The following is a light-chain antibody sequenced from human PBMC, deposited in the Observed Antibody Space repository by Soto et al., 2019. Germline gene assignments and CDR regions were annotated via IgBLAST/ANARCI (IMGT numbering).Light chain of an antibody. V-gene: IGLV3-21*02. CDR1: NIGSKS. Sequence: SYELTQPPAMSVAPGQTARITCGGNNIGSKSVHWYQQMPGQAPVLVVYDDNDRPSGVPERLSGSNSGNTATLTISRVEAGDEADYYCQVWDSSSGHEGVFGGGTKLTVL. CDR3: QVWDSSSGHEGV. CDR2: DDN. J-gene: IGLJ3*02.